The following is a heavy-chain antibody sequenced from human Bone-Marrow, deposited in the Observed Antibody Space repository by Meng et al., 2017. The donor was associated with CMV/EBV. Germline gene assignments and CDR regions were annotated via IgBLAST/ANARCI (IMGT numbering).Heavy chain of an antibody. D-gene: IGHD1-26*01. J-gene: IGHJ5*02. V-gene: IGHV3-11*01. CDR1: GFTFSDYY. CDR2: ISSSGSTI. Sequence: GESLKISCAASGFTFSDYYMTWIRQAPGKGLEWVSYISSSGSTIYYADSVKGRFTISRDNAKNSLYLQINSLRAEDTAFYYCAREDMGGTSGWFDPWGQGTLVTVSS. CDR3: AREDMGGTSGWFDP.